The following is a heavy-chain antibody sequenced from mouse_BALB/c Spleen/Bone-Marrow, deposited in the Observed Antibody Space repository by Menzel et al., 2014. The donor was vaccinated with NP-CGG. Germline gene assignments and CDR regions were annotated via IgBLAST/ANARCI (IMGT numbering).Heavy chain of an antibody. J-gene: IGHJ2*01. Sequence: EVKLVESGAELVEPGASVKLSCTASGFNIKDTYMHWVKQRPEQGLEWIGRVDPANGNTKCDPKFQGKATITADTSSNTAYLQLSSLTSEDTAVYYCARYRLGTYFDYWGQGTTLTVSS. CDR2: VDPANGNT. CDR1: GFNIKDTY. CDR3: ARYRLGTYFDY. V-gene: IGHV14-3*02. D-gene: IGHD2-14*01.